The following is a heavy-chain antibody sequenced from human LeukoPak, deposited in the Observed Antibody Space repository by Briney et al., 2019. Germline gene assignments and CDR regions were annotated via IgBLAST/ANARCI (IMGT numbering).Heavy chain of an antibody. CDR2: IKHDGSDK. CDR1: GFIFSRDA. CDR3: ARDIAMAGDDY. Sequence: GGSLRLSCAASGFIFSRDAMSWVRQAPGKGLEWVANIKHDGSDKNYVDSVKGRFTISRDNAKNSVYLQMNSLRAEDTAVYYCARDIAMAGDDYWGQGTLVTVPS. J-gene: IGHJ4*02. V-gene: IGHV3-7*04. D-gene: IGHD6-19*01.